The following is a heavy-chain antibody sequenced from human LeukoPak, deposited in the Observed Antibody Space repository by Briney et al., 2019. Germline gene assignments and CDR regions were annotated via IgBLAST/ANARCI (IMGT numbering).Heavy chain of an antibody. CDR2: IRNKAYGGTT. D-gene: IGHD4-17*01. Sequence: GGSLRLSCIGSGFTFGDYTINWVRQAPGKGLEWVGFIRNKAYGGTTEYAASVKGRFTISRDDSKSIAYLQMNSLKTEDTAVYYCTSRGDYGDDFFDYWGQGTLVTVSS. V-gene: IGHV3-49*04. CDR1: GFTFGDYT. CDR3: TSRGDYGDDFFDY. J-gene: IGHJ4*02.